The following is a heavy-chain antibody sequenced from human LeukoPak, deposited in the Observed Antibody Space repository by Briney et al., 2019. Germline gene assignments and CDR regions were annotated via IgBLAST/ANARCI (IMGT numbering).Heavy chain of an antibody. CDR3: ASGTYGDYSLDF. CDR2: INPDRGGT. Sequence: GASVKVSCKASGYTFTGYHLHWVRQAPGQGLEWMGRINPDRGGTDHAQKFQGRVTMTGDTSIGTAYTELSRLRSDDTAIYYCASGTYGDYSLDFWGQGTLVTVSS. CDR1: GYTFTGYH. V-gene: IGHV1-2*06. D-gene: IGHD4-17*01. J-gene: IGHJ4*02.